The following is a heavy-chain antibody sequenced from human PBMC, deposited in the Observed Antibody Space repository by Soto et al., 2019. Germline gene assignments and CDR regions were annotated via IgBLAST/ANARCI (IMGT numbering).Heavy chain of an antibody. D-gene: IGHD2-2*01. CDR2: IHHSGRT. CDR1: GGSFSGYY. Sequence: SETLSLTCAVYGGSFSGYYWTWIRQTPGKGLEWIGEIHHSGRTNYNPSLKSRVSISADTSKTQFSLNLTSVTAADTAVYYCARGECSSNYCFTRWALDIWGQGTVVTVSS. V-gene: IGHV4-34*01. CDR3: ARGECSSNYCFTRWALDI. J-gene: IGHJ3*02.